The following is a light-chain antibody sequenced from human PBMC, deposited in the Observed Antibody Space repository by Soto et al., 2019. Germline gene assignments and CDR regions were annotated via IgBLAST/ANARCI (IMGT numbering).Light chain of an antibody. CDR2: DAS. CDR1: QSISSW. CDR3: QQYNSYST. J-gene: IGKJ1*01. Sequence: DIQMTQSPSTLSAPAGDRVTITCRASQSISSWLAWYQQKPGKAPKLLIYDASSLESGVPSRFSGSGSGTEFTLTISSLQPDDFATYYCQQYNSYSTFGQGTKVDIK. V-gene: IGKV1-5*01.